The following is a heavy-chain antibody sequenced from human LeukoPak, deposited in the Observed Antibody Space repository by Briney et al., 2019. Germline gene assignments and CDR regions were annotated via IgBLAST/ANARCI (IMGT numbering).Heavy chain of an antibody. Sequence: SETLSLTCAVYGGSFSGYYWSWIRQPPGKGLEWIGEINHSGSTNYNPSLKSRVAISVGTSKNQFSLKLSSVTAADTAVYYCARALPPAYWGQGTLVTVSS. CDR1: GGSFSGYY. CDR2: INHSGST. V-gene: IGHV4-34*01. CDR3: ARALPPAY. J-gene: IGHJ4*02.